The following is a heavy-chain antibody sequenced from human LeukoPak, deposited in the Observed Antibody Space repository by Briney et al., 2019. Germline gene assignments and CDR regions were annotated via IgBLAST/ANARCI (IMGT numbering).Heavy chain of an antibody. Sequence: GASVKVSCKASGGTFSSYAISWVRQAPGQRLEWMGGIIPIFGTANYAQKFQGRVTITADESTSTAYMELSSLRSEDTAVYYCARGSVGMYSSGWYYFDYWGQGTLVTVSS. D-gene: IGHD6-19*01. CDR2: IIPIFGTA. J-gene: IGHJ4*02. CDR1: GGTFSSYA. V-gene: IGHV1-69*13. CDR3: ARGSVGMYSSGWYYFDY.